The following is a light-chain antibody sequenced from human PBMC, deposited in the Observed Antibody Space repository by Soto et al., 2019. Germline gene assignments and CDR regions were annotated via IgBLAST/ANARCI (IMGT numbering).Light chain of an antibody. CDR2: DVN. J-gene: IGLJ1*01. CDR1: SSDVGGYNF. Sequence: QSALTQPASVSGSPGQSITISCTGTSSDVGGYNFVSWYQQHPGKVPKLMIFDVNRRPSGVSDRFYGSKSGNTASLTISGLQAEDDGDYYCCSYTSRSTHVFGSGTKLTVL. CDR3: CSYTSRSTHV. V-gene: IGLV2-14*03.